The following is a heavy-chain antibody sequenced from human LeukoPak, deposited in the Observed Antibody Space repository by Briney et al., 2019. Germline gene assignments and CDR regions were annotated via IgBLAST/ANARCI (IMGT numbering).Heavy chain of an antibody. D-gene: IGHD3-10*01. CDR3: ARDQKEVLLWFGELEKEDAFDI. CDR1: GFTFSSYW. V-gene: IGHV3-7*01. J-gene: IGHJ3*02. Sequence: GGSLRLSCAASGFTFSSYWMSWVRQAPGKGLEWVANIKQDGSEKYYVDSVKGRFTISRDNAKNSLYLQMNSLRAEDTAVYYCARDQKEVLLWFGELEKEDAFDIWGQGTMVTVSS. CDR2: IKQDGSEK.